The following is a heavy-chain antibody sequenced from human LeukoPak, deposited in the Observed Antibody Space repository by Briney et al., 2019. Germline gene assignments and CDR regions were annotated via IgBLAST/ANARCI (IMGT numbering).Heavy chain of an antibody. CDR2: IFYRGIT. CDR3: ARTSTYYDFWSGYRDFDY. J-gene: IGHJ4*02. D-gene: IGHD3-3*01. V-gene: IGHV4-30-4*08. Sequence: SQTLSLTCTVSGGSISSGDYYWSWIRQPQGKGREGIGYIFYRGITYYHPSLKSRVTISLDTSNNQFSLNLSSVTAADTAVYYCARTSTYYDFWSGYRDFDYWGQGTLVTVSS. CDR1: GGSISSGDYY.